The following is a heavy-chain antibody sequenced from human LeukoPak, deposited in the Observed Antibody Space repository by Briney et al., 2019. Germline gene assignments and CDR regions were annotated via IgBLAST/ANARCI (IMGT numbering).Heavy chain of an antibody. Sequence: PSETLSLTCTVSGGSISSSSYYWGWIRQPPGKGLEWIGSIYYSGSTYYNPSLKSRVTISVDTSKNQFSLKLSSVAAADTAVYYCARDRALGATAPGDAFDIWGQGTMVTVSS. CDR1: GGSISSSSYY. V-gene: IGHV4-39*02. J-gene: IGHJ3*02. CDR2: IYYSGST. D-gene: IGHD1-26*01. CDR3: ARDRALGATAPGDAFDI.